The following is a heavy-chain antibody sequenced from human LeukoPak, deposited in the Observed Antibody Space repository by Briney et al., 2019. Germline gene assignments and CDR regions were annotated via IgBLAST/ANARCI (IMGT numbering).Heavy chain of an antibody. Sequence: GGSLRLSCAASGFTFRNHWMHWVRQAPAKGLVWVSRIRTDGGSTAYADFVKGRFTISRDNAKNTVYLQMNSLRADDTAVYYCARDMESGGRAFDSWGQGTLVTVSS. V-gene: IGHV3-74*01. J-gene: IGHJ4*02. CDR2: IRTDGGST. D-gene: IGHD2-15*01. CDR1: GFTFRNHW. CDR3: ARDMESGGRAFDS.